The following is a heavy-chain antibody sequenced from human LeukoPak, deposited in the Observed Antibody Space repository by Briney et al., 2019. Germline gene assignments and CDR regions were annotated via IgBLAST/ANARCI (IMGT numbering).Heavy chain of an antibody. Sequence: ASVKVSCKASGYTFTSYYMHWVRQAPEQGLEWMGIINPSGGSTSYAQKFQGRVTMTRDTSASTVYMELSSLRSEDTAVYYCASLTRSGSYDYWGQGTLVTVSS. CDR3: ASLTRSGSYDY. CDR2: INPSGGST. J-gene: IGHJ4*02. V-gene: IGHV1-46*01. D-gene: IGHD1-26*01. CDR1: GYTFTSYY.